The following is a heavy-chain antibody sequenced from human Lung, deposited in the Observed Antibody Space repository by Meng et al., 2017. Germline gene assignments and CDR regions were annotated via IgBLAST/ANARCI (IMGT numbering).Heavy chain of an antibody. CDR3: ARGPTTMAHDFDY. CDR1: GGSFSDYY. CDR2: INHSGST. D-gene: IGHD4-11*01. V-gene: IGHV4-34*01. Sequence: QGNLQEWGPGLLKPSETLSLTCVVSGGSFSDYYWSWIRQPPGKGLEWIGEINHSGSTNYNPSLESRATISVDTSQNNLSLKLSSVTAADSAVYYCARGPTTMAHDFDYWGQGTLVTVSS. J-gene: IGHJ4*02.